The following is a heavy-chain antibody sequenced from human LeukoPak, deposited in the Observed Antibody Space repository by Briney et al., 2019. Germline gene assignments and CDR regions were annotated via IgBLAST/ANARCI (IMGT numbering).Heavy chain of an antibody. V-gene: IGHV3-30-3*01. CDR3: TTGFPSITMIH. D-gene: IGHD3-22*01. CDR1: GFTFSSYA. CDR2: ISYDGSNK. Sequence: PGRSLRLSCAASGFTFSSYAMHWVRQAPGKGLEWVAVISYDGSNKYYADSVKGRFTISRDNSKNTLYLQMNSLRAEDTAVYYCTTGFPSITMIHWGQGTLVTVSS. J-gene: IGHJ4*02.